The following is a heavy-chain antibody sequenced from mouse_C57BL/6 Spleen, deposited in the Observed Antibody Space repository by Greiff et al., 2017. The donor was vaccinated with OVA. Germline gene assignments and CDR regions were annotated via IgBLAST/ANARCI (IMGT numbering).Heavy chain of an antibody. CDR2: ISSGSNTI. J-gene: IGHJ2*01. V-gene: IGHV5-17*01. CDR3: ARRDYDYDNYYFDY. Sequence: EVMLVESGGGLVKPGGSLKLSCAASGFTFSDYGMHWVRQAPEKGLEWVAYISSGSNTIYYADTVKGRFTISRDNAKNTLFLQMTSLRSEDTAMYYCARRDYDYDNYYFDYWGQGTTLTVSS. D-gene: IGHD2-4*01. CDR1: GFTFSDYG.